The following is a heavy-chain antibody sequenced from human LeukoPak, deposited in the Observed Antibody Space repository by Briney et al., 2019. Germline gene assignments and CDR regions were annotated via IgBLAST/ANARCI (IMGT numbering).Heavy chain of an antibody. Sequence: GGSLRLSCAASGFTFSSYEMNWVRQAPGQGLDWVAYIYSSGSTTYYADSVKGRFTVSRDNAKNSLYLHMNGLRIEDTAVEYCMRGGYGDYGRGSWGQGTLLTVSS. D-gene: IGHD4-17*01. CDR3: MRGGYGDYGRGS. CDR2: IYSSGSTT. V-gene: IGHV3-48*03. CDR1: GFTFSSYE. J-gene: IGHJ5*02.